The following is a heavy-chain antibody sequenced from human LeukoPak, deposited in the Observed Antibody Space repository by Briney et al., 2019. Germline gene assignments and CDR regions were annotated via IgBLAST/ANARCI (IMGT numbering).Heavy chain of an antibody. CDR3: ARQIVSYSSSYLFDY. CDR2: IIPILGIA. D-gene: IGHD6-6*01. CDR1: GGTFISYT. Sequence: SVKVSCKASGGTFISYTISWVRQAPGQGLEWMGRIIPILGIANYAQKFQGRVTITADKSTSTAYMELSSLRSEDTAVYYCARQIVSYSSSYLFDYWGQGTLVTVSS. J-gene: IGHJ4*02. V-gene: IGHV1-69*02.